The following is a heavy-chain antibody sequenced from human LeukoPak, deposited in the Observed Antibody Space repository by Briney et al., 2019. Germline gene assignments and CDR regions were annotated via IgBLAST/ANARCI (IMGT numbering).Heavy chain of an antibody. D-gene: IGHD6-19*01. V-gene: IGHV4-59*01. Sequence: SGTLALNPTGSAGTISSYFWGWNRPPPGKGPEWIGYIYYSGSTNYKPSLKSRVTISVDTSKNQFSLRLCSVTAADTAVYYCARLNSGWYVGWYYYGMDVWGKGNPVTVSS. CDR2: IYYSGST. J-gene: IGHJ6*04. CDR3: ARLNSGWYVGWYYYGMDV. CDR1: AGTISSYF.